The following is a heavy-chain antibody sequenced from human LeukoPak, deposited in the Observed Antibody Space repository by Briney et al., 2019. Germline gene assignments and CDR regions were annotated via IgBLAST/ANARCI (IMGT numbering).Heavy chain of an antibody. J-gene: IGHJ6*03. CDR3: ARDRDYGSGSHYYMDV. CDR1: GFTFSSYA. Sequence: GGSLRLSCAASGFTFSSYAMSWVRKAPGKGLEWVSAISGSGGSTYYADSVKGRFTISRDNSKNTLYLQMNSLRAEDTAVYYCARDRDYGSGSHYYMDVWGKGTTVTVSS. V-gene: IGHV3-23*01. D-gene: IGHD3-10*01. CDR2: ISGSGGST.